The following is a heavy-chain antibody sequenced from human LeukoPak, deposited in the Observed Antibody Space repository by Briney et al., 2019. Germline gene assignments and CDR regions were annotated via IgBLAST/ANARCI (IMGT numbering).Heavy chain of an antibody. CDR2: IYTSGST. Sequence: SETLSLTCTISSGSISTYYWSWIRQPAGQGLEWIGRIYTSGSTNYNPSLKSRVSMSLDTSKNQFSLKLTSVTAADTALYYCARGGVTDPFDYWGQGTLITVSS. CDR1: SGSISTYY. CDR3: ARGGVTDPFDY. D-gene: IGHD1-14*01. J-gene: IGHJ4*02. V-gene: IGHV4-4*07.